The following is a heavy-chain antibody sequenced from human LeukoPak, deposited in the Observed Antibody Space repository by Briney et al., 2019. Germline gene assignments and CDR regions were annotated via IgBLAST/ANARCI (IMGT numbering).Heavy chain of an antibody. CDR2: ISWNSGSI. D-gene: IGHD3-16*01. CDR1: GFTFDDYA. J-gene: IGHJ4*02. Sequence: PGRSLRLSCAASGFTFDDYAMHWVRHAPGKGLEWVSGISWNSGSIGYADSVKGRFTISRDNAKNSLYLQMNSLRAEDTALYYCAKKKRGAGPFDYWGQGTLVTVSS. V-gene: IGHV3-9*01. CDR3: AKKKRGAGPFDY.